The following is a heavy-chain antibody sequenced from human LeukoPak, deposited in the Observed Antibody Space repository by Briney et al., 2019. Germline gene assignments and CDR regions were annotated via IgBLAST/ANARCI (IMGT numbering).Heavy chain of an antibody. CDR1: GFTVSSNY. J-gene: IGHJ5*02. Sequence: PGGSLRLSCAASGFTVSSNYMSWVRQAPGQGLEWVSYISSSSSTIYYADSVKGRFTISRDNAKNSLYLQMNSLRAEDTAVYYCARGPSYSNKVWFDPWGQGTLVTVSS. D-gene: IGHD4-11*01. CDR3: ARGPSYSNKVWFDP. V-gene: IGHV3-48*01. CDR2: ISSSSSTI.